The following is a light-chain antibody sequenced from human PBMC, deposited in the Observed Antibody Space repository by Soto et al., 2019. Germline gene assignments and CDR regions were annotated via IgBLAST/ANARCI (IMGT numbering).Light chain of an antibody. V-gene: IGKV2-30*02. J-gene: IGKJ5*01. CDR2: KVS. Sequence: DVVMTQSPLSLPVTLGQPASISCRSNQSLVHSDGIAYFSWFQQRPGRSPRRLIYKVSNRDYGVQARFSGSGSGSDFALKISRVEAEDVGVYYCMQGKHWPITFGQGTRLEIK. CDR3: MQGKHWPIT. CDR1: QSLVHSDGIAY.